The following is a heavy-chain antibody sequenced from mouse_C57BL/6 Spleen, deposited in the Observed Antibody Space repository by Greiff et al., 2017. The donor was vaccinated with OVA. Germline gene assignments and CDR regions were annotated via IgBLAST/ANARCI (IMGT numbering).Heavy chain of an antibody. CDR2: ISSGSSTI. J-gene: IGHJ1*03. CDR1: GFTFSDYG. CDR3: ARRAETGYFDV. Sequence: EVMLVESGGGLVKPGGSLKLSCAASGFTFSDYGMHWVRQAPEKGLEWVAYISSGSSTIYYADTVKGRFTISRDNAKNTLFLQMTSLRSEDTAMYYCARRAETGYFDVWGTGTTVTVSS. V-gene: IGHV5-17*01.